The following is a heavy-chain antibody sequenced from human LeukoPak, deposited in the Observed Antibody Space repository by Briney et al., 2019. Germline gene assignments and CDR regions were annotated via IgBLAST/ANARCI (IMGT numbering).Heavy chain of an antibody. J-gene: IGHJ6*02. CDR2: ISGSGDRT. V-gene: IGHV3-23*01. CDR1: GFTFSSYA. CDR3: AKAGITMIVVVPPLGYYGMDV. Sequence: PGGSLRLSCAASGFTFSSYAMSWVRQAPGKGLKWVSAISGSGDRTYYADSVKGRFTISRDNSKNTLYLQMNSLRAEDTAVYCCAKAGITMIVVVPPLGYYGMDVWGQGTTVTVSS. D-gene: IGHD3-22*01.